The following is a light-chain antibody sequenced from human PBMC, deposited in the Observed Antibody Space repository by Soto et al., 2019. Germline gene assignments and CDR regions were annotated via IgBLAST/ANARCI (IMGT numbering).Light chain of an antibody. V-gene: IGKV3-20*01. CDR3: QQYGTKVS. CDR2: RSS. J-gene: IGKJ3*01. CDR1: QSLSSSY. Sequence: EIVLTQSPSSLSLSPGESATLSCRASQSLSSSYLAWYKQKAGQPPRLLMFRSSDRAAGVPDRFSGSASGTEFTLTIRSLEPEDFAVDYCQQYGTKVSFGPGTKVDIK.